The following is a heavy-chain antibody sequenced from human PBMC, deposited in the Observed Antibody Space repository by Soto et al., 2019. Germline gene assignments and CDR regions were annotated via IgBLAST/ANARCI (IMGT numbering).Heavy chain of an antibody. CDR1: GGSFSGYY. Sequence: SETLSLTCAVYGGSFSGYYWSWIRQPPGKGLEWIGEINHSGSTNYNPSLKSRVTISVDTSKNQFSLKLSSVTAADTAVYYCARGIGRWLRSVGYWGQGTLVTVSS. J-gene: IGHJ4*02. CDR2: INHSGST. CDR3: ARGIGRWLRSVGY. V-gene: IGHV4-34*01. D-gene: IGHD5-12*01.